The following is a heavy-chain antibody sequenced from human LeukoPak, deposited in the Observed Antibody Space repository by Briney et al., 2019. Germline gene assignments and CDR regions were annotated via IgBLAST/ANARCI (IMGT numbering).Heavy chain of an antibody. CDR3: ARWGQTSGYYYVDN. D-gene: IGHD5-12*01. V-gene: IGHV3-7*01. CDR2: INQDGSVK. J-gene: IGHJ4*02. Sequence: GGSLRLSCGASGFTLSSNWMTWVRQAPGRGLEWVASINQDGSVKYYVDSVKGRFTISRDNARNSLSLQMDSLGVEDTAVYFCARWGQTSGYYYVDNWGQGTLVTVSS. CDR1: GFTLSSNW.